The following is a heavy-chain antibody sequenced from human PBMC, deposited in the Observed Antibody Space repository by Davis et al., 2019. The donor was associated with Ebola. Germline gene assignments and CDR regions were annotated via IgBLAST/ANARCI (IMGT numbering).Heavy chain of an antibody. V-gene: IGHV3-21*01. Sequence: GGSLRLSCAASGFAFSSYSMNWVRQAPGKGLEWVSSLSSSYSYIYYADSVKGRFTISRDNAKNSLYLQMNSLRAEDTAVYYCARSITIFLHEFDPWGQGTLVTVSS. CDR3: ARSITIFLHEFDP. D-gene: IGHD3-9*01. J-gene: IGHJ5*02. CDR2: LSSSYSYI. CDR1: GFAFSSYS.